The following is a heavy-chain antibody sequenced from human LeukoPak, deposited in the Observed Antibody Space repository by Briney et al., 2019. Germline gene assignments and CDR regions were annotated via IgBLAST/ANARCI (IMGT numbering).Heavy chain of an antibody. V-gene: IGHV4-4*07. CDR3: AREGTVTPDDYYYYMDV. CDR1: GGSISSYY. D-gene: IGHD4-11*01. J-gene: IGHJ6*03. CDR2: IYTSGST. Sequence: SETLSLTCTVSGGSISSYYWSWIRQPAGKGLEWIGRIYTSGSTNYNPSLKSRVTMSVDTSKNQFSLKLSSVTAADTAVYYCAREGTVTPDDYYYYMDVWGKGTTVTVSS.